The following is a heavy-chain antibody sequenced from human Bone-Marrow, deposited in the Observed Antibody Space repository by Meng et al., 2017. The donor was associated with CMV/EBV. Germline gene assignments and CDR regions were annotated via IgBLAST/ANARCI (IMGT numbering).Heavy chain of an antibody. V-gene: IGHV3-73*01. J-gene: IGHJ4*02. D-gene: IGHD3-16*01. Sequence: GGSLRLSCAASGFTFSGSAMHWVRQASGKGLEWVGRIRSKANSYATAYAASVKGRFTISRDDSKNTAYLQMNSLKTEDTTVYYCTRPWAGGDTGTDYWGQGTLVTVSS. CDR3: TRPWAGGDTGTDY. CDR1: GFTFSGSA. CDR2: IRSKANSYAT.